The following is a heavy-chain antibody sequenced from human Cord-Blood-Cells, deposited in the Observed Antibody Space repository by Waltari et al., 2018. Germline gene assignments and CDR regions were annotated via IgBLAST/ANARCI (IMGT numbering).Heavy chain of an antibody. CDR2: IYYMGGT. CDR1: GGSISSSSYY. D-gene: IGHD1-26*01. Sequence: QLQLQESGPGLVKPSETLSLTCTVSGGSISSSSYYWGWIRQPPGKGLGWIGSIYYMGGTYYNPSLKSRDTISVDTSKNQFSLKLSSVTAADTAVYYCARREGATDYWGQGTLVTVSS. J-gene: IGHJ4*02. CDR3: ARREGATDY. V-gene: IGHV4-39*07.